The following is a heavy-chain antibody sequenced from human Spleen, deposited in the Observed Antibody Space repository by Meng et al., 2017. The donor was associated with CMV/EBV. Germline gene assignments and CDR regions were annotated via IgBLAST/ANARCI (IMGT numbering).Heavy chain of an antibody. CDR3: AKDHGVYSSSSPYYYYSGMDI. D-gene: IGHD6-6*01. V-gene: IGHV3-30*02. CDR2: IRYDGTNK. J-gene: IGHJ6*02. CDR1: GFTFSSYG. Sequence: GGSLRLSCAASGFTFSSYGMHWVRQTPGKGLEWVAFIRYDGTNKYYADSEKGRFTISRDNSKNTLYLQMNSLRAEDTAVYYCAKDHGVYSSSSPYYYYSGMDIWGQGTTVTVSS.